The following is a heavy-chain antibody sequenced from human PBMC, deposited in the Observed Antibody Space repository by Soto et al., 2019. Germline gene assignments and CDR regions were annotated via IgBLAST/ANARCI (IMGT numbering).Heavy chain of an antibody. CDR1: GGSFSGYY. CDR3: ATYNWNYGSGWFDP. J-gene: IGHJ5*02. V-gene: IGHV4-34*01. Sequence: SEPLSLTCAVYGGSFSGYYWSWIRQPPGKGLEWIGEINHSGSTNYNPSLKSRVTISVDTSKNQFSLKLSSVTAADTAVYYCATYNWNYGSGWFDPWGQGTLVTSPQ. CDR2: INHSGST. D-gene: IGHD1-7*01.